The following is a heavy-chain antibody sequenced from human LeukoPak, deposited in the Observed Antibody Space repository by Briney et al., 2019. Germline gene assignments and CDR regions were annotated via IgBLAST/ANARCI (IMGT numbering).Heavy chain of an antibody. CDR3: ARRYFDC. V-gene: IGHV3-30-3*01. CDR1: GFTYSSYA. J-gene: IGHJ4*02. Sequence: GGSLRLSCAASGFTYSSYAMHWVRQAPGKGLEWVAVISYDGSNKYYADSVKGRFTISRDNAKNSLYLQMNNLRAEDTAVYYCARRYFDCWGQGTLVTVSS. CDR2: ISYDGSNK.